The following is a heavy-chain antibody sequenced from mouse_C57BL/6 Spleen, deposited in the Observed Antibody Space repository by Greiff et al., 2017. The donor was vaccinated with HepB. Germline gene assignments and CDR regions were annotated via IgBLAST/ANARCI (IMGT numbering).Heavy chain of an antibody. CDR2: ISDGGSYT. J-gene: IGHJ4*01. CDR1: GFTFSSYA. D-gene: IGHD5-1-1*01. CDR3: AINTPYYAMDY. Sequence: EVKVVESGGGLVKPGGSLKLSCAASGFTFSSYAMSWVRQTPEKRLEWVATISDGGSYTYYPDNVKGRFTISRDNAKNNLYLQMSHLKSEDTAMYYCAINTPYYAMDYWGQGTSVTVSS. V-gene: IGHV5-4*03.